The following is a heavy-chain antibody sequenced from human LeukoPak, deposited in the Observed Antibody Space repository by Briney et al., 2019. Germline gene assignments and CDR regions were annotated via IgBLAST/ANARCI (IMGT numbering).Heavy chain of an antibody. D-gene: IGHD3-22*01. CDR3: ARAYDSSGYKDY. CDR1: GGSISSYY. Sequence: SETLSLTCTVSGGSISSYYWSWIRQPPGKGLEWIGYIYYSGSTNYNPSLKSRVTISVDTSKNQFSLKLSSVTAADTAVYYCARAYDSSGYKDYWGQGTLVTVSS. CDR2: IYYSGST. V-gene: IGHV4-59*01. J-gene: IGHJ4*02.